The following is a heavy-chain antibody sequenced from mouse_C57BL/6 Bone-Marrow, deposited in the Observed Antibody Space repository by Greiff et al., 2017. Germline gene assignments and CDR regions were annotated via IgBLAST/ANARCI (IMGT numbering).Heavy chain of an antibody. CDR1: GFSLSTFGMG. CDR3: AGGTYYYDSSRFDY. CDR2: IWWDDDK. V-gene: IGHV8-8*01. D-gene: IGHD1-1*01. J-gene: IGHJ2*01. Sequence: QVTLKVSGPGILQPSQTLSLTCSFSGFSLSTFGMGVGWIRQPSGKGLEWLAHIWWDDDKYYKQALKSRLTNSKDTSKNQVFLKIANVDTADTATYCCAGGTYYYDSSRFDYWGQGTTLTVSS.